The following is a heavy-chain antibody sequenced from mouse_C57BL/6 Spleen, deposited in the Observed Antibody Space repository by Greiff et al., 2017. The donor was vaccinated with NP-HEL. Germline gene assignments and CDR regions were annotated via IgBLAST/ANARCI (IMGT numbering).Heavy chain of an antibody. D-gene: IGHD1-1*01. V-gene: IGHV1-55*01. CDR1: GYTFTSYW. J-gene: IGHJ4*01. CDR2: IYPGSGST. Sequence: VQLQQPGAELVQPGASVKMSCKASGYTFTSYWITWVKQRPGQGLEWIGDIYPGSGSTNYNEKFKSKATLTVDTSSSTAYMQLSSLTSEDSAVYYCARYYYGSSPPYAMDYWGQGTSVTVSS. CDR3: ARYYYGSSPPYAMDY.